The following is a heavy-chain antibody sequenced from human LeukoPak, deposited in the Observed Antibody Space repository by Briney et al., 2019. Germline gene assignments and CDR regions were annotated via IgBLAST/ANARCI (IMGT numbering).Heavy chain of an antibody. J-gene: IGHJ6*02. D-gene: IGHD3-10*01. Sequence: GGSLRLSCAASGFIFTKSWMHWVRQAPGKGLVWVARINIDGSRTTYADSVKGRFTISRDNAKNTLYLQMNSLTVEDTAVYYCARDGSDYGMDVWGQGTTVTVSS. CDR3: ARDGSDYGMDV. CDR1: GFIFTKSW. V-gene: IGHV3-74*03. CDR2: INIDGSRT.